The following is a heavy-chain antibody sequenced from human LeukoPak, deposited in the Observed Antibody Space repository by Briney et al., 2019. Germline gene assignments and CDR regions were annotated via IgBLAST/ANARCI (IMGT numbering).Heavy chain of an antibody. V-gene: IGHV4-59*01. D-gene: IGHD1-26*01. J-gene: IGHJ4*02. CDR2: IYYSGST. Sequence: KPSETLSLTCTVSGGSISSYYWSWIRQPPGKGLDWIAYIYYSGSTNYNPSLKSRVTISVDTSKNQFSLKLSSVTAADTAVYYCARAGGSYLEDDYWGRGTLVTLSS. CDR3: ARAGGSYLEDDY. CDR1: GGSISSYY.